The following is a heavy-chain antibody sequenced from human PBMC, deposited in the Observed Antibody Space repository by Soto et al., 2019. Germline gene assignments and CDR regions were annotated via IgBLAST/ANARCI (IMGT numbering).Heavy chain of an antibody. J-gene: IGHJ4*02. Sequence: QVQLQESGPGLVKPAETLSLTCTVSGGYISGYYWTWIRQPPGKGLEWIGFTYSSGSTTSNPSLKRRVSISIDTSRKEFSLKLTSVTHADTAVYYCARGGDYADPFDFWGQGTLVTVSS. V-gene: IGHV4-59*01. D-gene: IGHD4-17*01. CDR2: TYSSGST. CDR1: GGYISGYY. CDR3: ARGGDYADPFDF.